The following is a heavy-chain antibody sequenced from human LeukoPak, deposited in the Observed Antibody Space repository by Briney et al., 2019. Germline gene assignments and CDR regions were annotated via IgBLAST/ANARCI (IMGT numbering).Heavy chain of an antibody. D-gene: IGHD5-18*01. V-gene: IGHV3-23*01. CDR2: MSGPGGST. Sequence: GGSLRLSCAASGFTFSSYAMNWVRQAPGKGLEWISVMSGPGGSTDYADSVKGRFIISRDNSKNTLYLQMNSLRAEDTAVYYCARPAVDTAMVSRFDYWGQRTLVTASS. CDR1: GFTFSSYA. CDR3: ARPAVDTAMVSRFDY. J-gene: IGHJ4*02.